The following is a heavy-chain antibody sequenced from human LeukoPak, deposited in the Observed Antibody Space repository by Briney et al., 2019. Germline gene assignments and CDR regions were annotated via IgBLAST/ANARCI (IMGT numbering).Heavy chain of an antibody. CDR3: ARVSSGIWWNFDY. Sequence: GGSLRLSCAASGFTFSSYSMNWVRQAPGKGLEWVSSISSSSSYIYYADSVKGRFTISRDNAKNSLYLQMNSLGAEDTAVYYCARVSSGIWWNFDYWGQGTLVTVSS. J-gene: IGHJ4*02. CDR2: ISSSSSYI. D-gene: IGHD3-10*01. V-gene: IGHV3-21*01. CDR1: GFTFSSYS.